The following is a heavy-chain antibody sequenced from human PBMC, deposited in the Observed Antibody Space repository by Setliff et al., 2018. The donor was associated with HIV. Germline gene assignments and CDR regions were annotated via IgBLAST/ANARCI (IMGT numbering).Heavy chain of an antibody. J-gene: IGHJ6*03. D-gene: IGHD6-19*01. CDR2: INPHSGGT. Sequence: GASVKVSCKASGFTFTGYYLHWVRQAPGQGLEWMGWINPHSGGTNYAQNFHGRVTMTRDTSISTAYMEISSLRSEDTAVYYCARSDSGWPYYQYFYMDVWGKGTTVTVSS. V-gene: IGHV1-2*02. CDR3: ARSDSGWPYYQYFYMDV. CDR1: GFTFTGYY.